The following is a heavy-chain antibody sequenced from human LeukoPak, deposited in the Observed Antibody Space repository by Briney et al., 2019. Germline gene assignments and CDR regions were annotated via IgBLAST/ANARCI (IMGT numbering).Heavy chain of an antibody. Sequence: SETLSLTCTVSGGSISSSSYYWGWIRQPPGKGLEWIGSIYYSGSTYYNPSLKSRVTISVDTSKNQFSLKLSSVTAADTAVYYCARESAGIDYWGQGTLVTVSS. CDR3: ARESAGIDY. CDR1: GGSISSSSYY. V-gene: IGHV4-39*02. D-gene: IGHD6-13*01. CDR2: IYYSGST. J-gene: IGHJ4*02.